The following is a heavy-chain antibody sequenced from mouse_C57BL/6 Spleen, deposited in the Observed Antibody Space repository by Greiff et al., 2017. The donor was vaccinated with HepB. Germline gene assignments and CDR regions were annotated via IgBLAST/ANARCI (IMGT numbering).Heavy chain of an antibody. CDR2: INPYNGGT. Sequence: EVKLQESGPVLVKPGASVKMSCKASGYTFTDYYMNWVKQSHGKSLEWIGVINPYNGGTSYNQKFKGKATLTVDKSSSTAYMELNSLTSEDSAVYYCARGIYDYDPLDYWGQGTTLTVSS. V-gene: IGHV1-19*01. D-gene: IGHD2-4*01. CDR1: GYTFTDYY. CDR3: ARGIYDYDPLDY. J-gene: IGHJ2*01.